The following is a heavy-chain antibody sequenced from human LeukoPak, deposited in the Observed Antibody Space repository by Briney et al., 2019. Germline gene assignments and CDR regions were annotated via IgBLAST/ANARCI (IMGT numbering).Heavy chain of an antibody. J-gene: IGHJ4*02. Sequence: APETLSLTCAVYGGSFSGYYWSWIRQPPGKGLEWIGSIYYSGSTYYNPSLKSRVTISVDTSKNQFSLKLSSVTAADTAVYYCARHQDYYYDSSGFDYWGQGTLVTVSS. D-gene: IGHD3-22*01. CDR3: ARHQDYYYDSSGFDY. CDR2: IYYSGST. V-gene: IGHV4-34*01. CDR1: GGSFSGYY.